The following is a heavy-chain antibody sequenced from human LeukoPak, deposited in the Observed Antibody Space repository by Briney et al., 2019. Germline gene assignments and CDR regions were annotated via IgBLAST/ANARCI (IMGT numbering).Heavy chain of an antibody. V-gene: IGHV1-69*13. J-gene: IGHJ6*03. D-gene: IGHD3-3*01. CDR3: ARGPYYDFWIHPYYYYYYMDV. Sequence: SVKVSCKASGGTFSSNAISWVRQAPGQGLEWMGGIIPIFGTANYAQKFQGRVTITADESTSTAYMELSSLRSEDTAVYYCARGPYYDFWIHPYYYYYYMDVWGKGTTVTVSS. CDR1: GGTFSSNA. CDR2: IIPIFGTA.